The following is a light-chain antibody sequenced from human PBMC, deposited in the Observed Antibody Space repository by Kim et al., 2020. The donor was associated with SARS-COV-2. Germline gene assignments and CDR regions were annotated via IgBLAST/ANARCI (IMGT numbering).Light chain of an antibody. J-gene: IGKJ2*01. CDR3: QQYGSSPQT. CDR1: QSVSSSH. V-gene: IGKV3-20*01. CDR2: GAS. Sequence: EIVLTQSPGTLSLSPGERATLSCRASQSVSSSHLAWYQQKPGQAPRLLIYGASSRATGIPDRFSGSRSGTDFTLTISRLEPEDFAVYYCQQYGSSPQTFGQGTKLEI.